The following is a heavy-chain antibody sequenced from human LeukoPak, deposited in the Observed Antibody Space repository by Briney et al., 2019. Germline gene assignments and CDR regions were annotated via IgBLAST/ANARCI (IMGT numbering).Heavy chain of an antibody. J-gene: IGHJ4*02. CDR2: IYPGYSDT. D-gene: IGHD3-22*01. CDR3: ARSWYYYDSSGYYNSFFDY. CDR1: GCSFTSYW. V-gene: IGHV5-51*01. Sequence: GESLKISSKGFGCSFTSYWIGWGRQMPGKGLEGMGMIYPGYSDTRYSPSFQGQVTIPADKSISTAYLRWSSLKASDTAMYYCARSWYYYDSSGYYNSFFDYWGQGTLVTVSS.